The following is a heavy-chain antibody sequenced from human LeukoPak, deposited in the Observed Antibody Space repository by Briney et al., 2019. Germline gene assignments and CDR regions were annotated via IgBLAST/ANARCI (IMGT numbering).Heavy chain of an antibody. D-gene: IGHD6-19*01. V-gene: IGHV3-66*01. CDR1: GFTFSSCS. CDR2: IYSDGST. Sequence: GGSLRLSCAASGFTFSSCSMNWVCQAPGKGLEWVSVIYSDGSTYYADSVKGRFTISRDSSKNTLYLQMNTLRAEDTAVYYCARLTVSGQFDYWGQGTLVTVSS. J-gene: IGHJ4*02. CDR3: ARLTVSGQFDY.